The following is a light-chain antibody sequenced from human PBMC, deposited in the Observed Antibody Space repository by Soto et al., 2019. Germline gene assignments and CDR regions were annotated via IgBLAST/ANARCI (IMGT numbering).Light chain of an antibody. CDR3: QSYDSSLSGSYV. CDR2: GNS. J-gene: IGLJ1*01. Sequence: QSVLTQPPSVSGAPGQGVTFSCTGSTSNIGAGYDVHWYQQLPGTSPKLLIFGNSNRPSGVPDRFSASRSGSSASLAITGLQAEDEADYYCQSYDSSLSGSYVFGSGTKVTVL. V-gene: IGLV1-40*01. CDR1: TSNIGAGYD.